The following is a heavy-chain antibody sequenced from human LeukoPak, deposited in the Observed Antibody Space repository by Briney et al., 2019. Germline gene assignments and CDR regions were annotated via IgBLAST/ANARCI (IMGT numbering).Heavy chain of an antibody. CDR1: GFTFSSYA. Sequence: GGSLRLSCAASGFTFSSYAMSWVRQAPGKGLEWVSAISGSGGSTYYADSVKGRFTISRDNSKNTLYLQMNSLRAEDTAVYYCARPNYYGSGTYYPDYWGQGTLVTVSS. J-gene: IGHJ4*02. V-gene: IGHV3-23*01. D-gene: IGHD3-10*01. CDR2: ISGSGGST. CDR3: ARPNYYGSGTYYPDY.